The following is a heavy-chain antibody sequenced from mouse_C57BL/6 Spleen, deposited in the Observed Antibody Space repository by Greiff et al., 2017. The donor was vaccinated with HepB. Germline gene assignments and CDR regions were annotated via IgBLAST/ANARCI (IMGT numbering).Heavy chain of an antibody. J-gene: IGHJ1*03. CDR1: GYTFTSYW. Sequence: QVQLQQSGAELVKPGASVKLSCKASGYTFTSYWMHWVKQRPGRGLEWIGRIDPNSGGTKYNEKFKSKATLTVDKPSSTAYMQLSSLTSEDSAVYYCARGYYGSSYAWYFDDWGTGTTVTVSS. CDR2: IDPNSGGT. V-gene: IGHV1-72*01. CDR3: ARGYYGSSYAWYFDD. D-gene: IGHD1-1*01.